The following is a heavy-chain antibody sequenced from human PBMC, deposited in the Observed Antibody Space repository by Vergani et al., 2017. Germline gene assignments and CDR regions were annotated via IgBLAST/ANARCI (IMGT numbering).Heavy chain of an antibody. CDR3: ARTPRWAAAGTYFQH. CDR1: GGSISSYY. V-gene: IGHV4-59*01. CDR2: IYYSGST. D-gene: IGHD6-13*01. J-gene: IGHJ1*01. Sequence: QVQLQESGPGLVKPSETLSLTYTVSGGSISSYYWSWIRQPPGKGLEWIGYIYYSGSTNYNPSLKSRVTISVDTSKNQFSLKLSSVTAADTAVYYCARTPRWAAAGTYFQHWGQGTLVTVSS.